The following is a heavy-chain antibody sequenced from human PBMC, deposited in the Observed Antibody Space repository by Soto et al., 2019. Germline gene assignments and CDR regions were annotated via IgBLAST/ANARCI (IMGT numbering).Heavy chain of an antibody. D-gene: IGHD3-10*01. V-gene: IGHV4-59*01. J-gene: IGHJ4*02. CDR2: XYXXXSX. CDR3: ARDGYDGSGSPYPAF. Sequence: SETLSLTCTVSGASMSEYFWSWIRQSPGKGLEWIXYXYXXXSXDXXXPXXXXVTISVDTSKRQFSLRLTSVTAADTAVYYCARDGYDGSGSPYPAFWGPGTQVTVSS. CDR1: GASMSEYF.